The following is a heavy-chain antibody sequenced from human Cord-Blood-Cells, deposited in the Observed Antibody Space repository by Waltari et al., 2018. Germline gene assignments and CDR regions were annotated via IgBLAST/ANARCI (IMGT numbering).Heavy chain of an antibody. CDR2: IHYSGST. Sequence: QLQLQESGPGLVKPSETLSLTCTVSGGSISSSSYYWGWIRQPPGKGLEWIGSIHYSGSTYYNPSLKSRVTISVDTSKNQFSLKLSSVTAADTAVYYCARQIYDSSGYYYVPNFDYWGQGTLVTVSS. J-gene: IGHJ4*02. CDR3: ARQIYDSSGYYYVPNFDY. D-gene: IGHD3-22*01. V-gene: IGHV4-39*07. CDR1: GGSISSSSYY.